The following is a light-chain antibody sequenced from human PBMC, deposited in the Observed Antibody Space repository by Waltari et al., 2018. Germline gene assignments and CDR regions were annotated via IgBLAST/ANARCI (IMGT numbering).Light chain of an antibody. CDR3: KKYWTLPAT. CDR2: DAS. Sequence: GLTQSTDTLSVSPGERVTLSCRASQGVSRTLAWYQQKHGQAPRLLIYDASTRANGIPDRFSGSRSGTDFSLTISRLEPEDFAVYYCKKYWTLPATFGQGTKVEIK. J-gene: IGKJ1*01. CDR1: QGVSRT. V-gene: IGKV3-20*01.